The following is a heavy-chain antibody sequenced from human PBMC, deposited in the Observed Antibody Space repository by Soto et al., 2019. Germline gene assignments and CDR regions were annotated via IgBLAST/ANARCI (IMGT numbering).Heavy chain of an antibody. CDR3: ARGGIAAAGTQLDY. D-gene: IGHD6-13*01. CDR1: GGTFSSYT. Sequence: QVQLVQSGAEVKKPGSSVKVSCKASGGTFSSYTISWVRQAPGQGLEWMGRIIPILGIANYAQKFQGRVTITADKSTSTAYMELSCLRSEDTAVYYCARGGIAAAGTQLDYWGQGTLVTVSS. V-gene: IGHV1-69*02. J-gene: IGHJ4*02. CDR2: IIPILGIA.